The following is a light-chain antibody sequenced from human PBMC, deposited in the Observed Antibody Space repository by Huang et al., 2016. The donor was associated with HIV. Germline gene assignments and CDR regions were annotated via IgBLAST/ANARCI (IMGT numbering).Light chain of an antibody. J-gene: IGKJ4*01. Sequence: IQMTQSPSSLSASVGDRVTITCRASQTIRNYLNWYQPKPGKAPNLLIFTTSRLEGGVPPRFSGGGSGTEFTLTINSLQPEDFATYYCQQSYSTPLTFGGGTKVEIK. CDR1: QTIRNY. V-gene: IGKV1-39*01. CDR2: TTS. CDR3: QQSYSTPLT.